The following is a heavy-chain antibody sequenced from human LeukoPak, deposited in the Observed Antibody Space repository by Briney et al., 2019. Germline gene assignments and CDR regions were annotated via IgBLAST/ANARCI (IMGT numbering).Heavy chain of an antibody. V-gene: IGHV5-51*01. Sequence: GESLKISCKGPGYSFTSYWIGWVRQMPGKGLEWMGIIYPGDSDTRYSPSFQGQVTISADKSISTAYLQWSSLKASDTAMYYCARRSGLVRGVIIKGDNWFDPWGQGTLVTVSS. CDR2: IYPGDSDT. CDR3: ARRSGLVRGVIIKGDNWFDP. J-gene: IGHJ5*02. CDR1: GYSFTSYW. D-gene: IGHD3-10*01.